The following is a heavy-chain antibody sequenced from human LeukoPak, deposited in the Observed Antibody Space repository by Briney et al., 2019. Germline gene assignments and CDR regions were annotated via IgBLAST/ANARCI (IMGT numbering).Heavy chain of an antibody. CDR1: GFTFSNYW. CDR2: INKDGSEI. Sequence: PGGSLRLSCAASGFTFSNYWMSWVRQAPGKGLEWVAHINKDGSEIYYVDSAKGRFTISRDNAKNSLSLQMNSLRVEDTAVYYCARDKVTYWGQGTLVTVSS. CDR3: ARDKVTY. J-gene: IGHJ4*02. V-gene: IGHV3-7*01.